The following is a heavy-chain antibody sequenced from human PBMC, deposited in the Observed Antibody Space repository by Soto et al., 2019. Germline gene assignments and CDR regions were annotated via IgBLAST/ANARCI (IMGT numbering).Heavy chain of an antibody. CDR3: ARHRGPMVRGVITNWFDP. D-gene: IGHD3-10*01. CDR2: IYYSGST. CDR1: GGSISSSSYY. Sequence: ETLSLTGTVSGGSISSSSYYGGWIRQPPGKGLEWIGSIYYSGSTYYNPSLKSRVTISVDTSKNQFSLKLSSVTAADTAVYYCARHRGPMVRGVITNWFDPWGQGTLVTVSS. J-gene: IGHJ5*02. V-gene: IGHV4-39*01.